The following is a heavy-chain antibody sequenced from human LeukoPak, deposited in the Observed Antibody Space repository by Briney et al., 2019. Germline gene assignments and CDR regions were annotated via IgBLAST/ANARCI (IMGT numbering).Heavy chain of an antibody. D-gene: IGHD3-3*01. CDR3: AKDGYYSSANHFARLHFDL. V-gene: IGHV3-30*04. CDR1: GFPFDNYA. J-gene: IGHJ2*01. Sequence: GGSLRLSCAPSGFPFDNYAMHWVRQAPGKGLEWVSLISYDGGNKNYADSVKGRFTISRDNSKNTLYLEMNSLRVEDTAIYYCAKDGYYSSANHFARLHFDLWGRGTRVTVSS. CDR2: ISYDGGNK.